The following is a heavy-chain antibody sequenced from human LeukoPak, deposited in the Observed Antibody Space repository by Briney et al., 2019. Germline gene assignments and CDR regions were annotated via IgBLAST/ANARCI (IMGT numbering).Heavy chain of an antibody. CDR3: ARIGDSSSRDFDY. CDR1: GFTFDDYA. Sequence: PGRSLRLSCAASGFTFDDYAMHWVRQAPGKGLEWVSSISSSSSYIYYADSVKGRFTISRDNAKNSLYLQMNSLRAEDTAVYYCARIGDSSSRDFDYWGQGTLVTVSS. CDR2: ISSSSSYI. J-gene: IGHJ4*02. V-gene: IGHV3-21*01. D-gene: IGHD3-22*01.